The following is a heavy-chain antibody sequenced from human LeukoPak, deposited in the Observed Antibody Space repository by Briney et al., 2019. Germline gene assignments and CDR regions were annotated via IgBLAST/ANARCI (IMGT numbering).Heavy chain of an antibody. CDR2: IVSNGDST. Sequence: GRSLRLSCAASGFTFSRYGMHWVRQAPGKGLEYVSAIVSNGDSTYYADSVKGRFTISRDNAKNTLYLQMSSLRPDDTAVYYCVNPGWYYDSSGYSYYYGMDVWGQGTTVTVSS. CDR3: VNPGWYYDSSGYSYYYGMDV. J-gene: IGHJ6*02. D-gene: IGHD3-22*01. V-gene: IGHV3-64D*09. CDR1: GFTFSRYG.